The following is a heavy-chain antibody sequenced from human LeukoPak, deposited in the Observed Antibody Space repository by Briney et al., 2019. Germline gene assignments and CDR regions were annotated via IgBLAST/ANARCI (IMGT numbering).Heavy chain of an antibody. CDR1: GYTFTSYG. CDR2: ISAYNGNT. V-gene: IGHV1-18*01. Sequence: GASVKVSCKASGYTFTSYGISWVRQAPGQGLEWMGWISAYNGNTNYAQKLQGRVTMTTDTSTSTAYMELRSLRSDDTAVYYCARGFPPYSSSWYEGDYWGQGTLVTVSS. D-gene: IGHD6-13*01. J-gene: IGHJ4*02. CDR3: ARGFPPYSSSWYEGDY.